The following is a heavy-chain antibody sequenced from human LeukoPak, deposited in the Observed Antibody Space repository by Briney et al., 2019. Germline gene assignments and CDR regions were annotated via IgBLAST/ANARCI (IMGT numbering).Heavy chain of an antibody. J-gene: IGHJ6*02. CDR1: GFTFSSYA. D-gene: IGHD6-19*01. CDR3: ARGTPSSSGWLYYGMDV. Sequence: GGSLRLSCAASGFTFSSYAMSWVRQAPGKGLEWVSAISGSGGSTYYADSVKGRFTISRDNSKNTLYLQMNSLRAEDTAVYYCARGTPSSSGWLYYGMDVWGQGTTVTVSS. V-gene: IGHV3-23*01. CDR2: ISGSGGST.